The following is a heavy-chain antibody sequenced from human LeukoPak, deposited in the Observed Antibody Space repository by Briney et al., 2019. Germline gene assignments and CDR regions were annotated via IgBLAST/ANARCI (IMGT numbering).Heavy chain of an antibody. CDR2: INPRSGGT. Sequence: ASVKVSCKTSGYTFTGLGLYIHWVRQAPGQGLEWMGWINPRSGGTNYAQKFQGRVTMTRDTSISTAHMELSRLTSDDTAVYYCATDPTTAGTTRFDYWGQGTLVTVSS. CDR3: ATDPTTAGTTRFDY. CDR1: GYTFTGLGLY. V-gene: IGHV1-2*02. D-gene: IGHD1-1*01. J-gene: IGHJ4*02.